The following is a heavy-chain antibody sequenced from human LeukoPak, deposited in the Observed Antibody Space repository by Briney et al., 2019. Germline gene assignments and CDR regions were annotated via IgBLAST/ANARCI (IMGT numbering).Heavy chain of an antibody. CDR1: GDSITSYY. CDR3: ARHGMGGSYTY. J-gene: IGHJ4*02. V-gene: IGHV4-4*09. CDR2: VYTSGST. Sequence: SETLSLTCTVSGDSITSYYWSWIRQPPGKGLEWIGCVYTSGSTNYNPSLKGRVAISIDTSKNQFSLKLTSVTATDTAVYYCARHGMGGSYTYWGQGTLVTVSS. D-gene: IGHD1-26*01.